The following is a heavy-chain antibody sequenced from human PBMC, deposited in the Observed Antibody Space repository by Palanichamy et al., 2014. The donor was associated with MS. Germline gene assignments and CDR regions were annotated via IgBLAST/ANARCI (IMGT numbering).Heavy chain of an antibody. J-gene: IGHJ2*01. V-gene: IGHV1-3*01. CDR1: GYTFTSYA. Sequence: QVQLVQSGAEVKKPGASVKVSRKASGYTFTSYAMHWVRQAPGQRLEWMGWINAGNGNTKYSQKFQGRVTITRDTSASTVYMELSSLRSEDTAVYYCAREGSTVTTRVFFFDLWGRGTLVTVSS. CDR3: AREGSTVTTRVFFFDL. CDR2: INAGNGNT. D-gene: IGHD4-17*01.